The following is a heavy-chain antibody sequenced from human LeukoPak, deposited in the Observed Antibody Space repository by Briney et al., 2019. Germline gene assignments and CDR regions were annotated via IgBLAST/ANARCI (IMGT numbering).Heavy chain of an antibody. CDR3: ARHLSGYDYAYVY. D-gene: IGHD4-17*01. Sequence: ASVNVSCKASRYTFTSYGISWLGQAPAQRLEGMGWISAYNGNTNYAQKLQGRVTMTTDTYTSTAYMELRSLRSDGTAVYYCARHLSGYDYAYVYWGRGTLVTVS. CDR2: ISAYNGNT. J-gene: IGHJ4*02. V-gene: IGHV1-18*04. CDR1: RYTFTSYG.